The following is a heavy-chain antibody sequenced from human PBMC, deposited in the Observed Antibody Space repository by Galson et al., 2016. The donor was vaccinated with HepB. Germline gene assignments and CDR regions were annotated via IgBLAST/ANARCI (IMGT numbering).Heavy chain of an antibody. CDR2: ISASGGTI. CDR1: GFTFSNYA. D-gene: IGHD2-8*01. Sequence: SLRLSCAASGFTFSNYAMSWVRQAPGKGLEWVAAISASGGTIYYADSVKGRFTISRENSKNTLKLLMNSLRAEDTAIYYCARDCPIVLTVYAIDYWGQGTLVTVSS. J-gene: IGHJ4*02. V-gene: IGHV3-23*01. CDR3: ARDCPIVLTVYAIDY.